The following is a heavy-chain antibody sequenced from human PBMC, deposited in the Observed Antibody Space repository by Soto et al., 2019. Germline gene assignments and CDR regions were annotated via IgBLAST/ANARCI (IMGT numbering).Heavy chain of an antibody. J-gene: IGHJ4*02. V-gene: IGHV3-23*01. CDR3: AKSPGMYYYDSSGYYHYDY. Sequence: PGGSLRLSCAASGFTFSSYAMSWVRQAPGKGLEWVSAISGSGGSTYYADSVKGRFTISGDNSKNTLYLQMNSLRAEDTAVYYCAKSPGMYYYDSSGYYHYDYWGQGTLVTVSS. D-gene: IGHD3-22*01. CDR1: GFTFSSYA. CDR2: ISGSGGST.